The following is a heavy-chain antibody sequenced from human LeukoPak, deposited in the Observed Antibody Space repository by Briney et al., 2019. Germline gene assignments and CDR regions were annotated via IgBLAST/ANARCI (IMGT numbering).Heavy chain of an antibody. Sequence: SVKVSCKASGGTFSSYAISWVRQAPGQGLEWMGRIIPILVIANYAQKFQGRVTITADKSTSTAYMELSSLRSEDTAVYYCARGMEITPSYFDYWGQGTLVTVSS. D-gene: IGHD1-14*01. CDR1: GGTFSSYA. CDR3: ARGMEITPSYFDY. V-gene: IGHV1-69*04. J-gene: IGHJ4*02. CDR2: IIPILVIA.